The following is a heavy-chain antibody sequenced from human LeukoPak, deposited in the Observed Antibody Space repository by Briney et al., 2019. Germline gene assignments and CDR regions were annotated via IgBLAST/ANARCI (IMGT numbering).Heavy chain of an antibody. CDR3: ARFSPRAMGNYFDF. Sequence: LRLSCAASRFTFSSYAMSWVRQAPGKGLEWIGYIYPRGSTYYNPSLKSRVTMSLDRSANQFSLNLSSVTAADTAVYYCARFSPRAMGNYFDFWGQGTLVTVSS. J-gene: IGHJ4*02. CDR2: IYPRGST. V-gene: IGHV4-30-2*01. CDR1: RFTFSSYA. D-gene: IGHD7-27*01.